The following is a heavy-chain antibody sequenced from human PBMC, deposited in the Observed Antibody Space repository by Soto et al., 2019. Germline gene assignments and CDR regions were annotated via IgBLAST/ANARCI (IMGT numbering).Heavy chain of an antibody. Sequence: QVQLQQWGAGLVKPSETLSLTCAVYGASLSDNYWSSIRQPPGKGLEWIGEINHSGNSNYNPSLKSRVTISVDTSKSQVSLKLRSVTAADTAVYYCARGRGDLDYCGQGSQVTVSS. D-gene: IGHD3-3*01. CDR3: ARGRGDLDY. CDR2: INHSGNS. J-gene: IGHJ4*02. CDR1: GASLSDNY. V-gene: IGHV4-34*01.